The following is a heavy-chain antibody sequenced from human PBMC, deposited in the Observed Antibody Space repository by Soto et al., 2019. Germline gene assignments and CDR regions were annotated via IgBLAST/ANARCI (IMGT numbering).Heavy chain of an antibody. Sequence: SETLSLTCAVYGGSFSGYYWSWIRQPPGKGLEWIGEINHSGSTNYNPSLKSRVTISVDTSKNQFSLKLSSVTAADTAVYYCARADGFPDYWGQGTLVTVSS. CDR3: ARADGFPDY. CDR2: INHSGST. CDR1: GGSFSGYY. V-gene: IGHV4-34*01. D-gene: IGHD3-3*01. J-gene: IGHJ4*02.